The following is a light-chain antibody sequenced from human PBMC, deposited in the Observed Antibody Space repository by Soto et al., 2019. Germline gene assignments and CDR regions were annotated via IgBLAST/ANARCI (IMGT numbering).Light chain of an antibody. CDR2: DVS. V-gene: IGLV2-18*01. J-gene: IGLJ1*01. Sequence: QSVLTQPPSVSGSPGQSVTISCSGTIDDVTAYYRVSWYQQTPGTAPKLMIYDVSNRPSGVPDRFSGPRSGNTASLTISGLQAEDEGDYYCSVYTRTSTYVFGTGTKLTVL. CDR3: SVYTRTSTYV. CDR1: IDDVTAYYR.